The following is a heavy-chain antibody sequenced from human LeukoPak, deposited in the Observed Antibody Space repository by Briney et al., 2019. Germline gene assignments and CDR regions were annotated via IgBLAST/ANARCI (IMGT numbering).Heavy chain of an antibody. Sequence: GGSLRLSCAASGFTFSSYWMSWARQAPGKGLEWVANIKQDGSEKYYVDSVKGRFAISRDNAKNSLYLQMNSLRAEDTAVYYCARDGYSSSWGYYYYYMDVWGKGTTVTVSS. CDR2: IKQDGSEK. J-gene: IGHJ6*03. D-gene: IGHD6-13*01. CDR1: GFTFSSYW. V-gene: IGHV3-7*01. CDR3: ARDGYSSSWGYYYYYMDV.